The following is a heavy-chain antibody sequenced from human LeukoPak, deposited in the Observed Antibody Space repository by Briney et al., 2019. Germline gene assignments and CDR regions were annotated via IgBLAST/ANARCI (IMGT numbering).Heavy chain of an antibody. CDR1: GFTFNNYW. CDR2: INYDGSTT. D-gene: IGHD7-27*01. J-gene: IGHJ4*02. V-gene: IGHV3-74*01. CDR3: ARRTLGFFDY. Sequence: PGGSLRLSCAASGFTFNNYWMHWVRQAPGKGLVWVSRINYDGSTTTYADSVKGRFTISRDNAKNSLYLQMNSLRAEDTAVYYCARRTLGFFDYWGQGTLVTVSS.